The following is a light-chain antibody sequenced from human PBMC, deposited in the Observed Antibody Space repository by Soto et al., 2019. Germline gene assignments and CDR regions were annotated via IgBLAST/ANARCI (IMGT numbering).Light chain of an antibody. CDR1: QRVSGW. CDR2: DAS. CDR3: QQYTT. Sequence: DMQLTQSPSTLSASVGETVTITCRASQRVSGWLAWYQQRPGRAPKLLISDASTLETGVPSRFSGSGSGTEFTLTITSVQADDFATYYCQQYTTFGPGTKVDV. J-gene: IGKJ3*01. V-gene: IGKV1-5*01.